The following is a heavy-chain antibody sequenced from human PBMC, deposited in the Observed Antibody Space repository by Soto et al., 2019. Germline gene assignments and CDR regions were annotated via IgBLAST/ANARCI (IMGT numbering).Heavy chain of an antibody. J-gene: IGHJ6*03. V-gene: IGHV4-4*02. Sequence: SSETLSLTCAVSSGSISSSNWWSLVRQPPGKGLEWIGEIYHSGSTNYNPSLKSRVTISVDKSKNQFSLKLSSVTAADTAVYYCASCIVVVPDVTSASYYYYMDVWGKGTTVTVSS. CDR2: IYHSGST. D-gene: IGHD2-2*01. CDR1: SGSISSSNW. CDR3: ASCIVVVPDVTSASYYYYMDV.